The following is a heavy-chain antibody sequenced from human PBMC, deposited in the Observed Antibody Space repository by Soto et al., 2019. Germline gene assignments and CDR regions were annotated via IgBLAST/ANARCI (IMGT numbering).Heavy chain of an antibody. Sequence: PGGSLRLSCAASGFTFSSYGMHWVRQAPGKGLEWVAVIWYDGSNKYYADSVKGRFTISRDNSKNTLYLQMNSLRAEDTAVYYCARGSYGDYVIDYCGQGTMETVYS. CDR3: ARGSYGDYVIDY. CDR2: IWYDGSNK. J-gene: IGHJ4*02. V-gene: IGHV3-33*01. D-gene: IGHD4-17*01. CDR1: GFTFSSYG.